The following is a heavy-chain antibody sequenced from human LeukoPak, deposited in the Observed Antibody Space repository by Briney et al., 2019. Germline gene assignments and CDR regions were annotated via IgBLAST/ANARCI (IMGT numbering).Heavy chain of an antibody. CDR1: GFTFSSSG. CDR3: AKDYYYDSSGLYYYYYYMDV. Sequence: GGSLRLSCAAAGFTFSSSGMHLVRQAPGNGLGRVAFIRYDGSNKYYADSVKGRFTISRDNSKNTLYLQMNSLRAEDTAVYYCAKDYYYDSSGLYYYYYYMDVWGKGTTVTVSS. V-gene: IGHV3-30*02. J-gene: IGHJ6*03. CDR2: IRYDGSNK. D-gene: IGHD3-22*01.